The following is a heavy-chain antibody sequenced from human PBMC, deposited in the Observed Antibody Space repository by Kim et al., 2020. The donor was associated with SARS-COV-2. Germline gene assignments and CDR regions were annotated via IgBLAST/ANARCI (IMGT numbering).Heavy chain of an antibody. CDR1: GGSFSGYY. D-gene: IGHD6-6*01. Sequence: SETLSLTCAVYGGSFSGYYWSWIRQPPGKGLEWIGEINHSGSTNYNPSLKSRVTISVDTSKNQFSLKLSSVTAADTAVYYCAGGRVRAARPRGAFDIWGQGTMVTVSS. V-gene: IGHV4-34*01. J-gene: IGHJ3*02. CDR2: INHSGST. CDR3: AGGRVRAARPRGAFDI.